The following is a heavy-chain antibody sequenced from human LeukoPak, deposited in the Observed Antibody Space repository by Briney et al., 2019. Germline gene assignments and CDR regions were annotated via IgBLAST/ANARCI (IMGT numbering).Heavy chain of an antibody. Sequence: PGGSLRLSCTASGFTFINYSMNWVRQAPGKGLEWVSYISSSGSTIYYADSVKGRFTISRDNAKNSLYLQMNSLRAEDTAVYYCATARLLYSSSWHRGYYYMDVWGKGTTVTISS. CDR3: ATARLLYSSSWHRGYYYMDV. CDR2: ISSSGSTI. D-gene: IGHD6-13*01. V-gene: IGHV3-48*04. J-gene: IGHJ6*03. CDR1: GFTFINYS.